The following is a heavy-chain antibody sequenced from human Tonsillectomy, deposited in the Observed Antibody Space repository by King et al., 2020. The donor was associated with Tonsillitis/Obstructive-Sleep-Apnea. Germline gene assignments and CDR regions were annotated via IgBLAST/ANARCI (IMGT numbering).Heavy chain of an antibody. J-gene: IGHJ3*02. Sequence: QLVQSGGGVVQPGRSLRLSCAASGFTFSSYAMHWVRQAPSKGLEWVAVISYDGSNKYYADSVKGRFTISRDNSKNTLYLQMNSLRAEDTAVYYCARPVGSYSGPDAFDIWGQGTMVTVSS. D-gene: IGHD1-26*01. CDR1: GFTFSSYA. CDR3: ARPVGSYSGPDAFDI. V-gene: IGHV3-30*04. CDR2: ISYDGSNK.